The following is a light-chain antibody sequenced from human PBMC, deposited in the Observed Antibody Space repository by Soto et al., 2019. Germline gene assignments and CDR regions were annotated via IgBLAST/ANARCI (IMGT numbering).Light chain of an antibody. Sequence: EIVMTQSPVTLSVSPAERATLSCRASQSVRSNLAWYQQKPGQAPSLLIYGAFTRATGIPTRFSGTGSGTEFTLTISSLHSEDFALYYCQQYNDWPLTFGQGTKVEV. CDR3: QQYNDWPLT. J-gene: IGKJ1*01. V-gene: IGKV3-15*01. CDR2: GAF. CDR1: QSVRSN.